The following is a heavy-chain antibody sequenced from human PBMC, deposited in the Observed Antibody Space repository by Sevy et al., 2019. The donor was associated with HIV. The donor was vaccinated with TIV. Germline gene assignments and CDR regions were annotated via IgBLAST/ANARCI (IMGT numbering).Heavy chain of an antibody. CDR3: ARDPPGDAFDI. CDR2: IYYSGST. J-gene: IGHJ3*02. CDR1: GGSISSYY. V-gene: IGHV4-59*01. Sequence: SETLSLTCTVSGGSISSYYWSWIRQPPGKGLEWIGYIYYSGSTNYNLSLKSRVTISVDTSKNQFSLKLSSVTAADTAVYYCARDPPGDAFDIWGQGTMVTVSS.